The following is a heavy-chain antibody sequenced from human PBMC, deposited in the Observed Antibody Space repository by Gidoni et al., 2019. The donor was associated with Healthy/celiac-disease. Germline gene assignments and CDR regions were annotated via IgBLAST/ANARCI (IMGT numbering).Heavy chain of an antibody. CDR1: GGSFSGYY. CDR3: ARGRGYSGYGGLVDP. CDR2: INHIGST. V-gene: IGHV4-34*01. Sequence: QVQLQQWGAGLLKPSETLSLTCAVYGGSFSGYYWSWIRQPPGKGLEGIGEINHIGSTNYNPSLKSRVTISVDTSKNQFSLKLSSVTAADTAVYYCARGRGYSGYGGLVDPWGQGTLVTVSS. D-gene: IGHD5-12*01. J-gene: IGHJ5*02.